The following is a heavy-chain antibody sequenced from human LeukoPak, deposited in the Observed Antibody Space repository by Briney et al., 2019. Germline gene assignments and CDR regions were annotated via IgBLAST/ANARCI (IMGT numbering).Heavy chain of an antibody. CDR1: RFSSSSYA. J-gene: IGHJ4*02. CDR2: ISYDGSNK. Sequence: GGSLRLSCAASRFSSSSYAIHSGPQAPGKGLEWVAVISYDGSNKYYADSVKGRFTISRDNSKNTLYLQMKSLRAAAEFVYHCAKVSYSSSWSDDWGQGTLVTVSS. D-gene: IGHD6-13*01. CDR3: AKVSYSSSWSDD. V-gene: IGHV3-30-3*01.